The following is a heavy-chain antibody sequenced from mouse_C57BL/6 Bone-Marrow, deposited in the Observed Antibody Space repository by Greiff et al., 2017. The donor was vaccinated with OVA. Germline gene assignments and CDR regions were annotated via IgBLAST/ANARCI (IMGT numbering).Heavy chain of an antibody. D-gene: IGHD1-3*01. CDR3: TKSSYAMDY. Sequence: VQLKQSGAELVRPGASVKLSCTASGFNIKDDYMHWVKQRPEQGLEWIGWIDPENGDTEYASKFQGKATIKADTSSTTAYLQLSSLTSEDTAVYYCTKSSYAMDYWGQGTSVTVSS. CDR2: IDPENGDT. V-gene: IGHV14-4*01. CDR1: GFNIKDDY. J-gene: IGHJ4*01.